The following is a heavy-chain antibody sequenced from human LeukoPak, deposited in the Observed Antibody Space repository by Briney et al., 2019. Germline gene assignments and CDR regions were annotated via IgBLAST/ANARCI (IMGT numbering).Heavy chain of an antibody. D-gene: IGHD6-13*01. J-gene: IGHJ4*02. Sequence: GGSLRLSCAASGFTFTNDFMTWVRQAPGKGLEWVANMKVDGSDIHYVDSVKGRFTISSDNARNSLYLQMNTLRVADTAVYYCASSIVADGTSPFDYWGQGTLVTVSS. CDR2: MKVDGSDI. V-gene: IGHV3-7*01. CDR3: ASSIVADGTSPFDY. CDR1: GFTFTNDF.